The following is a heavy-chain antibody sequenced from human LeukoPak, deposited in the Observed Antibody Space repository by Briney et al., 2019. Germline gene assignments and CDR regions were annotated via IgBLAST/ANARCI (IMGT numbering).Heavy chain of an antibody. J-gene: IGHJ4*02. CDR1: GFTFSNYG. D-gene: IGHD1-26*01. Sequence: PGASLRLSCAASGFTFSNYGMSWVRQAPGKGLEWVSVISYSSGTTCYADSVKGRFTISRDNAKNMLFLQMNNLRAEDTAVYYCAKGPSRILSPTTGLDYWGQGTLVTVSS. CDR3: AKGPSRILSPTTGLDY. CDR2: ISYSSGTT. V-gene: IGHV3-23*01.